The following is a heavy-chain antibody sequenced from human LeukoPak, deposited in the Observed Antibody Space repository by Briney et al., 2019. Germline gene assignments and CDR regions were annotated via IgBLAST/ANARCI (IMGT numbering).Heavy chain of an antibody. CDR3: ARGFGSSYPRFDS. CDR1: GYSFNNYE. Sequence: GGSLRLSCEASGYSFNNYEMHWVRRAPGRGVEWVSYLSRSGSTTYYADSVKGRFSIPRDNSKDSLYLQMRSLSAEDTAVYYCARGFGSSYPRFDSWGQGTRVTVSS. V-gene: IGHV3-48*03. CDR2: LSRSGSTT. J-gene: IGHJ4*02. D-gene: IGHD3-3*01.